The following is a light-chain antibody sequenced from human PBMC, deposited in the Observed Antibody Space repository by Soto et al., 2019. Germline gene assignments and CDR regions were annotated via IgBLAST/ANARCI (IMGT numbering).Light chain of an antibody. CDR1: QSVGSN. V-gene: IGKV3-11*01. CDR3: QQRSSWRRIT. Sequence: EIVLTQSPATLSLSPGERATLSCRASQSVGSNLAWYQQKHGQAPRLLIYDASNRATGIPARFSGGASGTSCTRTITSREPADFAVQYGQQRSSWRRITFGPGTKVYIK. J-gene: IGKJ3*01. CDR2: DAS.